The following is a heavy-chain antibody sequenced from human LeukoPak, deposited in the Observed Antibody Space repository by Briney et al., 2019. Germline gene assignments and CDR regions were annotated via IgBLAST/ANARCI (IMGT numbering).Heavy chain of an antibody. CDR1: GFTFSSYW. J-gene: IGHJ4*02. Sequence: GSLRLSCAASGFTFSSYWMSWVRQAPVKGLEWVANIKQDGSEKYYVDSVKGRFTISRDNAKNSLYLQMNSLRAEDTAVYYCARGGGWSGYYPQYYFDYWGQGTLVTVSS. D-gene: IGHD3-3*01. V-gene: IGHV3-7*01. CDR2: IKQDGSEK. CDR3: ARGGGWSGYYPQYYFDY.